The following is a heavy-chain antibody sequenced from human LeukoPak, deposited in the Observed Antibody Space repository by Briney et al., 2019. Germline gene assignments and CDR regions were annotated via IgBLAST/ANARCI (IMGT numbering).Heavy chain of an antibody. D-gene: IGHD6-13*01. CDR1: GGSFSGYY. V-gene: IGHV4-34*01. Sequence: PSETLSLTCAVYGGSFSGYYWSWIRQPPGKGLEWIGEINHSGSTNYNPSLKSRVTISVDTSKNQFSLKLSSVTAADTAVYYCARGIAAAAGSPFDYWGQGTLVTVSS. J-gene: IGHJ4*02. CDR2: INHSGST. CDR3: ARGIAAAAGSPFDY.